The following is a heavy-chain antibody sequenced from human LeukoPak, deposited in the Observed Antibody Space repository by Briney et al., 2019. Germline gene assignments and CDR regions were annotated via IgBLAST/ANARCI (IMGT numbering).Heavy chain of an antibody. D-gene: IGHD6-13*01. CDR3: ATGGGDIAAGIDY. V-gene: IGHV5-10-1*01. CDR2: IDPSDSHA. CDR1: GYTFTSYW. Sequence: GESLKISCKGPGYTFTSYWITWVRQMPGKGLEWMGRIDPSDSHASYSPSLQGHVTISADKSINTAYLQWSSLKASDTAMYYCATGGGDIAAGIDYWGQGTLVTVSS. J-gene: IGHJ4*02.